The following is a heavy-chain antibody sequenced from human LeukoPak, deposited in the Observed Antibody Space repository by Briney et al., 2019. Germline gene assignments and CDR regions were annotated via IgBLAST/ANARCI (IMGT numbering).Heavy chain of an antibody. D-gene: IGHD3-16*01. CDR1: GGSIRSYF. V-gene: IGHV4-34*01. CDR3: GRQRAAIWGFDS. CDR2: INHSRST. Sequence: SETLSLTCIVSGGSIRSYFWSWIRQSPGKGLEWVGGINHSRSTNYNPSLKSRVTISVDTSKNQFSLKLSSVTAADTAVYYCGRQRAAIWGFDSWGQGTLVTVSS. J-gene: IGHJ4*02.